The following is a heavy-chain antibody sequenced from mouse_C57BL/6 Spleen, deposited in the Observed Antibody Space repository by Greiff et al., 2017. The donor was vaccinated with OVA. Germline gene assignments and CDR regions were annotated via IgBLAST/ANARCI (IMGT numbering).Heavy chain of an antibody. CDR3: ARVRDYGYAWFAY. Sequence: VQLQQPGTELVKPGASVQLSCKASGYTFTSYWMHWVKQRPGQGLEWIGSIDPSNGGTNYNEKFKSKATLTVDKSSSTAYMQLSSLTSEDSAVYYCARVRDYGYAWFAYWGQGTLVTVSA. V-gene: IGHV1-53*01. CDR2: IDPSNGGT. J-gene: IGHJ3*01. CDR1: GYTFTSYW. D-gene: IGHD2-2*01.